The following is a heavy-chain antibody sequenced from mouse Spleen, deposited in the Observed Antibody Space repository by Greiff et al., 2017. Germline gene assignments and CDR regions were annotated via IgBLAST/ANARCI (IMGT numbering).Heavy chain of an antibody. Sequence: QVQLQQSGAELVMPGASVKLSCKASGYTFTSYWMHWVKQRPGQGLEWIGEIDPSDSYTNYNQKFKGKATLTVDKSSSTAYMQLSSLTSEDSAVYYCARSEIYYDGSYDYAMDYWGQGTSVTVSS. V-gene: IGHV1-69*01. CDR1: GYTFTSYW. D-gene: IGHD1-1*01. CDR3: ARSEIYYDGSYDYAMDY. CDR2: IDPSDSYT. J-gene: IGHJ4*01.